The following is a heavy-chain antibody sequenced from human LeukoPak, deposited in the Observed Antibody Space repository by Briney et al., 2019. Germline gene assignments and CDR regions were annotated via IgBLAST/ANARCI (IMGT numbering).Heavy chain of an antibody. CDR1: GDSVSSKNGA. V-gene: IGHV6-1*01. CDR3: ARDVETSGWYTFDY. D-gene: IGHD6-19*01. Sequence: SQTLSLTCAISGDSVSSKNGAWNWVRQSPSRGLEWLGRTYYGSKWYSDYAESVQGRMAINPDTSKNEFSLQLHSVTPEDTAVYYCARDVETSGWYTFDYWGQGTLVTVSS. CDR2: TYYGSKWYS. J-gene: IGHJ4*02.